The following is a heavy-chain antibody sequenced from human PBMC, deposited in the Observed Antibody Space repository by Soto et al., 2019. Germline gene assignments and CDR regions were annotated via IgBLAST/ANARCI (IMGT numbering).Heavy chain of an antibody. Sequence: GGSLRLSCAASGFTFSSYGMHCVRQAPGKGLEWVAVISYDGSNKYYADSVKGRFTISRDNSKNTLYLQMNSLRAEDTAVYYCAKGGRRITMVRGVMLADAFDIWGQGTMVTVSS. CDR2: ISYDGSNK. J-gene: IGHJ3*02. CDR1: GFTFSSYG. V-gene: IGHV3-30*18. CDR3: AKGGRRITMVRGVMLADAFDI. D-gene: IGHD3-10*01.